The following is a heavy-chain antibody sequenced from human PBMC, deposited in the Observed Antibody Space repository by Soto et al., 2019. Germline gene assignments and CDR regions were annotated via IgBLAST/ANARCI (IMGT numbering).Heavy chain of an antibody. V-gene: IGHV1-18*04. CDR1: GYTFTSYG. Sequence: QVQLVQSGAEVKKPGASVKVSCKASGYTFTSYGISWVRQAPGQVLEWMGWISAYNGNTNYAQKLQGRVTMTTDTSTSTAYMELRSLRSDDTDVYYCARDLLHVYDSSGYSVDYWGQGTLVTVSS. CDR3: ARDLLHVYDSSGYSVDY. D-gene: IGHD3-22*01. CDR2: ISAYNGNT. J-gene: IGHJ4*02.